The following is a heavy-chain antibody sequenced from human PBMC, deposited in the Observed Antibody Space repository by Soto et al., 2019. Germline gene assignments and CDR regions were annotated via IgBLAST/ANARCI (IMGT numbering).Heavy chain of an antibody. D-gene: IGHD2-15*01. J-gene: IGHJ6*02. CDR3: ARVGCSGGSCLPNYGMDV. CDR2: INPSSGNT. CDR1: GFTLSSYC. V-gene: IGHV1-46*01. Sequence: GSGEVSFQASGFTLSSYCISWVGQGPGQGVEWVGRINPSSGNTSYAQKFQGRVTMTRDTSTSTVYMELSSLRSEDTAVYYCARVGCSGGSCLPNYGMDVWGQGTTVTVSS.